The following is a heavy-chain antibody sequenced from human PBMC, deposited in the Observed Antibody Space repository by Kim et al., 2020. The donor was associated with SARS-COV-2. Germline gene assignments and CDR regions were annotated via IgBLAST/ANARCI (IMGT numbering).Heavy chain of an antibody. J-gene: IGHJ3*02. D-gene: IGHD1-1*01. CDR1: GCSIRSYY. Sequence: SETLSLTCSVSGCSIRSYYWSWVRQPPGKGLEWIGYIYDSGSTNYNPSLKSRVTISVDTSKNQFSLRLSSVTAADTAVYFCARHGNGGRAFDIWGQGTMV. CDR2: IYDSGST. V-gene: IGHV4-59*08. CDR3: ARHGNGGRAFDI.